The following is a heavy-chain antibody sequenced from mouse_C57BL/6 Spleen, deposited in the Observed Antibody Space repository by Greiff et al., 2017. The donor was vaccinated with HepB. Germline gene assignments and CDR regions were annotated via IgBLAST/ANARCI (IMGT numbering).Heavy chain of an antibody. J-gene: IGHJ4*01. CDR3: TNHYVGAMDY. CDR1: GFTFSNYW. V-gene: IGHV6-3*01. D-gene: IGHD1-1*02. Sequence: EVMLVESGGGLVQPGGSMKLSCVASGFTFSNYWMNWVRQSPEKGLEWVAQIRLKSDNYATHYAESVKGRFTISRDDSKSSVYLQMNNLRAEDTGIYYCTNHYVGAMDYWGQGTSVTVSS. CDR2: IRLKSDNYAT.